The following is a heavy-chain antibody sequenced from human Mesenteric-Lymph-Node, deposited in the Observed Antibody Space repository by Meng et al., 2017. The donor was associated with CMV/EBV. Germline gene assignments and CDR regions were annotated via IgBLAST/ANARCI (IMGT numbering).Heavy chain of an antibody. CDR1: GYSFTSNW. CDR2: IDPSGSYI. CDR3: AVGTYYFDY. Sequence: ISCKGSGYSFTSNWISCVRQMPGKGLEWMVTIDPSGSYINYSPSFQGHVTISADRSISTAYLQWSSLKASDTAMYFCAVGTYYFDYWGQGTLVTVSS. V-gene: IGHV5-10-1*01. J-gene: IGHJ4*02.